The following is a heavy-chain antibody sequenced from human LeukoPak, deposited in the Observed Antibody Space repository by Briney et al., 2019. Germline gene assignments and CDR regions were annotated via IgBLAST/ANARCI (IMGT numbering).Heavy chain of an antibody. Sequence: GGSLRLSCAVSGFIVSGDYMSWVRQAPGKGLEWVSTIYSGGSTYYADSVKGRFTISRDNSKNTLYLQMNSLRAEDTAVYYCARHDWFDPWGRGTLVTASS. J-gene: IGHJ5*02. CDR2: IYSGGST. CDR1: GFIVSGDY. CDR3: ARHDWFDP. V-gene: IGHV3-53*01.